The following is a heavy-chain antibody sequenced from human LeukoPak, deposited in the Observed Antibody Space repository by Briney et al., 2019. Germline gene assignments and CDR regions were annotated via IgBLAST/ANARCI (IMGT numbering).Heavy chain of an antibody. J-gene: IGHJ4*02. Sequence: SETLSLTCTVSGGSISSYYWSWIRQPPGKGLEWIGYIYYSGSTNYNPSLKSRVTISVDTSKNQFSLRLSSVTAADTAVYYCARTYSSGWSYYFDYWGQGTLVTVSS. CDR3: ARTYSSGWSYYFDY. D-gene: IGHD6-19*01. CDR1: GGSISSYY. CDR2: IYYSGST. V-gene: IGHV4-59*12.